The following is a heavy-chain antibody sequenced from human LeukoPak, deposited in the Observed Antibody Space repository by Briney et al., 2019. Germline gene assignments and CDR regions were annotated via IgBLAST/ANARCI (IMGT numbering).Heavy chain of an antibody. Sequence: GASVKVSCKASGYTFTSYGISWVRQAPGQGLEWMGWISAYNGNTNYAQKLQGRVTMTTDTSTSTAYMELRSLRSDDTAVYYCVRGGSIAVAGTHTDYWGQGTLVTVSS. CDR1: GYTFTSYG. V-gene: IGHV1-18*01. D-gene: IGHD6-19*01. CDR2: ISAYNGNT. J-gene: IGHJ4*02. CDR3: VRGGSIAVAGTHTDY.